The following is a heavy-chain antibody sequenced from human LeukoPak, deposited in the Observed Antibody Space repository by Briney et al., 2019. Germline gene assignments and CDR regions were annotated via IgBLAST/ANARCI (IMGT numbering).Heavy chain of an antibody. Sequence: PGGSLRLSCAASGFTFDDHTMHWARQAPGKGLDWVSLISWDGGSTYYADSVKGRFTISRDNSKNSLYLQMNSLRTEDTALYYCAKAALAYSSSWYLFDYWGQGTLVTVSS. CDR1: GFTFDDHT. D-gene: IGHD6-13*01. V-gene: IGHV3-43*01. J-gene: IGHJ4*02. CDR2: ISWDGGST. CDR3: AKAALAYSSSWYLFDY.